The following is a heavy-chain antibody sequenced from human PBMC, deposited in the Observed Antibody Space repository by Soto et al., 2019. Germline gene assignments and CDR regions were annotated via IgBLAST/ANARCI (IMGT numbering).Heavy chain of an antibody. CDR3: AHIRFGTEIYWYYYMEV. D-gene: IGHD3-10*01. CDR1: EFSLSSSRVG. CDR2: SYWCDYK. V-gene: IGHV2-5*01. Sequence: YGPTLWNPLHTLTLTCTFSEFSLSSSRVGVAWIRQPPGKALEWLGISYWCDYKRYSPSLQSRLTITKDTCKNQVVLSMTNMDTVDTATYYCAHIRFGTEIYWYYYMEVWGIGSTVTVPS. J-gene: IGHJ6*03.